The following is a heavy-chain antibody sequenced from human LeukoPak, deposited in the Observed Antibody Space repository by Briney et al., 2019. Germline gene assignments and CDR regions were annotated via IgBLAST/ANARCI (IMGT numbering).Heavy chain of an antibody. J-gene: IGHJ4*02. D-gene: IGHD2/OR15-2a*01. CDR1: GFTFDDYA. Sequence: PGRSLRLSCAASGFTFDDYAMHWVRQAPGKGLEWVSCISWNSGSIGYADSVKGRFTISRDNAKNSLYLQMNSLRAEDTALYYCAKGFLGDYFDYWGQGTLVTVSS. CDR2: ISWNSGSI. V-gene: IGHV3-9*01. CDR3: AKGFLGDYFDY.